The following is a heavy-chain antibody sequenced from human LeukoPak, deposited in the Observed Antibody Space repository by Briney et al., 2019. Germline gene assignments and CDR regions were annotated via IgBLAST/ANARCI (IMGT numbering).Heavy chain of an antibody. Sequence: GASVTVSFTASGYTFTVYYMHWVRQAPGQGQEWMGWINPNSGGTNYSQQFQGRVTMTRDTSISTDYMELSRLRSADAASYYCGRYSLGWGLGGGFDYWGQGTLVTVSS. CDR1: GYTFTVYY. CDR3: GRYSLGWGLGGGFDY. V-gene: IGHV1-2*02. J-gene: IGHJ4*02. CDR2: INPNSGGT. D-gene: IGHD3-10*01.